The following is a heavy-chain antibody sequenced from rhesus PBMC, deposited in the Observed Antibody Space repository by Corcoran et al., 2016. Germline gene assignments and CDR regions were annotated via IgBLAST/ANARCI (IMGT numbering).Heavy chain of an antibody. V-gene: IGHV4-160*01. CDR1: GGSFSSYW. J-gene: IGHJ4*01. D-gene: IGHD4-35*01. CDR3: ARDGGGNYKNYFDY. CDR2: IYGSGGST. Sequence: QVQLQESGPGLVKPSETLSLTCAVSGGSFSSYWWGWIRQPPGKGLEGFGGIYGSGGSTEYHASRKSRATISRDTSKNQFSLKLSAVTAADTAVYYCARDGGGNYKNYFDYWGQGVLVTVSS.